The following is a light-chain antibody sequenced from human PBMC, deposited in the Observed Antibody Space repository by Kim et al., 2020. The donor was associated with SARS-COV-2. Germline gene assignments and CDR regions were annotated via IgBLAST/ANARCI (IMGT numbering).Light chain of an antibody. CDR1: QSISSH. CDR3: QQSYITPFT. V-gene: IGKV1-39*01. Sequence: DIQMTQSPSSLSASVGDRVTITCRTTQSISSHLNWYQQKPGRAPKLLISAASTLQGGVPSRFSGSGSETDFTLTISSLQPEDFATYFCQQSYITPFTFGPGTKMKIK. J-gene: IGKJ3*01. CDR2: AAS.